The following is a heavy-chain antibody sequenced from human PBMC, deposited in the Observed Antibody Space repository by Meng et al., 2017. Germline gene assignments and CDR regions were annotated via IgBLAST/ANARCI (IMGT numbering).Heavy chain of an antibody. D-gene: IGHD3-22*01. CDR3: TNDIKWGRNYYDSSGGFDY. J-gene: IGHJ4*02. V-gene: IGHV3-9*03. CDR2: ISWNSGSI. CDR1: GFPFDDYS. Sequence: LSLTCAASGFPFDDYSMHWVQQAPGKGLEWVSGISWNSGSIGYADSVKGRFTIFRDNAKNYPYLQMNSLRDEDMALYYCTNDIKWGRNYYDSSGGFDYWGQGTLVTVSS.